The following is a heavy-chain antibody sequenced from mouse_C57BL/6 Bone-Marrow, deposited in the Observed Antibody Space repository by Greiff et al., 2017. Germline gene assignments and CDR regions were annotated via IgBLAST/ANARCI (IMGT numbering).Heavy chain of an antibody. CDR3: ARPYYAMDY. J-gene: IGHJ4*01. Sequence: EVQLVESGGDLVKPGGSLKLSCAASGFTFSSYGMSWVRQTPDKRLEWVATISSGGSYTYYPDSVKGRFTISRDNATNTLYLQMSSLKSEDTAMYYCARPYYAMDYWGQGTSVTVSS. CDR1: GFTFSSYG. CDR2: ISSGGSYT. V-gene: IGHV5-6*01.